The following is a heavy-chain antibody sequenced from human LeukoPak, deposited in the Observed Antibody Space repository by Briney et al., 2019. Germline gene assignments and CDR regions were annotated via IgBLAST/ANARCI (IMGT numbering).Heavy chain of an antibody. CDR3: ARDNNGGNYHEARFDY. Sequence: ASVKVSCKAPGYIFTNYDITWVRQAPGQGLEWMGWISTYNGNTDYGEKFQDRVTMTTDTSTSTAYMDLRSLRSDDTAVYYCARDNNGGNYHEARFDYWGQGALVTVSS. CDR1: GYIFTNYD. D-gene: IGHD4/OR15-4a*01. CDR2: ISTYNGNT. J-gene: IGHJ4*02. V-gene: IGHV1-18*01.